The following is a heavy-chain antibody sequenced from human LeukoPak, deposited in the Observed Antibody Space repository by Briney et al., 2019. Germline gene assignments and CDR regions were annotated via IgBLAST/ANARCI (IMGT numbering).Heavy chain of an antibody. CDR3: ARDVVRGVNQY. CDR1: GGSISSYY. Sequence: SETLSLTCTVSGGSISSYYWGWIRQPPGKGLEWIGSIYYSGSTYYNPSLKSRVTISVDTSKNQFSLKLSSVTAADTAVYYCARDVVRGVNQYWGQGTLVTVSS. D-gene: IGHD3-10*01. V-gene: IGHV4-39*07. J-gene: IGHJ4*02. CDR2: IYYSGST.